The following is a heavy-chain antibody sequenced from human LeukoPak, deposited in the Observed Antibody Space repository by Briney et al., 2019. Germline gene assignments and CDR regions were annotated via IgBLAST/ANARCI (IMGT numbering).Heavy chain of an antibody. CDR3: ASAGRGYSSSLYYLDV. CDR2: IIPMLGIT. J-gene: IGHJ6*03. Sequence: SVKVSCKASGGTSSSNTVTWVRQAPGQGLEWMGRIIPMLGITNYAQKFQDRVTITADKSTSTAYMELSSLRSEDTAVYYCASAGRGYSSSLYYLDVWGRRTTVTVSS. V-gene: IGHV1-69*02. CDR1: GGTSSSNT. D-gene: IGHD5-18*01.